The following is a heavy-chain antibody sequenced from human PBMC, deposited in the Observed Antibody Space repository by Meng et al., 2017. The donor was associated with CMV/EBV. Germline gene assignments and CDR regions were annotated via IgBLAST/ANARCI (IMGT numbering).Heavy chain of an antibody. V-gene: IGHV3-21*01. CDR3: ARDSACYDFWSGNPLLDY. CDR1: GFTFSSYS. CDR2: ISSSSSYI. D-gene: IGHD3-3*01. J-gene: IGHJ4*02. Sequence: GESLKISCAASGFTFSSYSMNWVRQAPGKGLEWVSSISSSSSYIYYADSVKGRFTISRDNAKNSLYLQMNSLRAEDTAVYYCARDSACYDFWSGNPLLDYWGQGTLVTVSS.